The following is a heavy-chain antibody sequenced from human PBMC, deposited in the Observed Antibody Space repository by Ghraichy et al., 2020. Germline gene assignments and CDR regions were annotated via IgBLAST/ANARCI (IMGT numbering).Heavy chain of an antibody. CDR3: ARDVGYCADC. CDR1: GFSFSSYW. CDR2: INQDATDK. Sequence: GGSLRLSCAASGFSFSSYWMTLVRQAPGKGLEWVTNINQDATDKNYVDSVEGRFTISRDNAKNSLYLQMNSLRAEDTAVYYCARDVGYCADCWGPGTLVTVSS. D-gene: IGHD2-15*01. J-gene: IGHJ4*02. V-gene: IGHV3-7*01.